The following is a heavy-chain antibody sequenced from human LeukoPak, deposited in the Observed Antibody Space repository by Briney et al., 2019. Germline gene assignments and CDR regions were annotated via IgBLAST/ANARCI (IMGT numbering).Heavy chain of an antibody. Sequence: SETLSLTCTVSGGSISSYYWSWIRQPPGKGLEWIGYIYYSGNTNYNPSLKSRVTISVDTSKNQFSLKLSSVTAADTAVYYCARGAPHDYGDYVVPYYYYYYMDVWGKGTTVTVSS. CDR3: ARGAPHDYGDYVVPYYYYYYMDV. CDR2: IYYSGNT. J-gene: IGHJ6*03. CDR1: GGSISSYY. V-gene: IGHV4-59*08. D-gene: IGHD4-17*01.